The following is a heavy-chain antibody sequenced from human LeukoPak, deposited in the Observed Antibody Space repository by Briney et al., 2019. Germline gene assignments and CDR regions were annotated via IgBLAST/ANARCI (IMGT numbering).Heavy chain of an antibody. V-gene: IGHV4-38-2*01. CDR1: GYSISSGYY. CDR3: ARPSSDYYDSSGYSLWAFDI. CDR2: IYHSGST. D-gene: IGHD3-22*01. Sequence: TSETLSLTCAVSGYSISSGYYWGWIRQPPGKGLEWIGSIYHSGSTYYNLSLKSRVTISVDTSKNQFSLKLSSVTAADTAVYYCARPSSDYYDSSGYSLWAFDIWGQGTMVTVSS. J-gene: IGHJ3*02.